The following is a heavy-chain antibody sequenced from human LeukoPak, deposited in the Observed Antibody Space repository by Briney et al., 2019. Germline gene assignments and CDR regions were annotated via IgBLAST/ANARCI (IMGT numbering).Heavy chain of an antibody. V-gene: IGHV4-59*01. CDR2: IYYSGIT. J-gene: IGHJ4*02. D-gene: IGHD3-10*01. CDR1: GGSITSYY. CDR3: ARAAHFGDYLDY. Sequence: PSETLSLTCTVSGGSITSYYWSWIRQPPGRGLEWIGYIYYSGITNYNPSLKSRVTISVDTSKNQFSLKLSSVTATDTAVYYCARAAHFGDYLDYWGQGTLVTVSS.